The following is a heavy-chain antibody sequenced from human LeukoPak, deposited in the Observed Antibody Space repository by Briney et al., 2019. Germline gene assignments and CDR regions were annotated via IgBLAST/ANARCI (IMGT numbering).Heavy chain of an antibody. D-gene: IGHD7-27*01. Sequence: GGSLRLSCAASGFTFSNYNMNWVRQAPGKGLEWVSSISSTSSYIYYADSVKGRFTISRDDSKNTLSLQMNSLRVEDTAVYYCARDLAWGAFDYWGQGTLVTVSS. J-gene: IGHJ4*02. CDR3: ARDLAWGAFDY. CDR2: ISSTSSYI. V-gene: IGHV3-21*04. CDR1: GFTFSNYN.